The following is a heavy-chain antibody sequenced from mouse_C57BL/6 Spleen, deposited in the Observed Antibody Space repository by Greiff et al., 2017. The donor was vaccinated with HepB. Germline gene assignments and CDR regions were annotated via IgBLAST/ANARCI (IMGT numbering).Heavy chain of an antibody. D-gene: IGHD1-1*01. Sequence: EVKVVESGPELVKPGASVKISCKASGYSFTDYNMNWVKQSNGKSLEWIGVINPNYGTTSYNQKFKGKATLTVDQSSSTAYMQLNSLTSEDSAVYYCARTYYYGSSYALYWYFDVWGTGTTVTVSS. V-gene: IGHV1-39*01. J-gene: IGHJ1*03. CDR2: INPNYGTT. CDR3: ARTYYYGSSYALYWYFDV. CDR1: GYSFTDYN.